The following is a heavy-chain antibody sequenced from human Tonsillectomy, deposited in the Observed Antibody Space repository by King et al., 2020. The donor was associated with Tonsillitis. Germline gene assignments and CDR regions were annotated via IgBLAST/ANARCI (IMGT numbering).Heavy chain of an antibody. CDR1: GLTFSTYS. CDR2: ITSSSSTI. V-gene: IGHV3-48*01. J-gene: IGHJ4*02. Sequence: VQLVESGGGLVQPGGSLRLSCAASGLTFSTYSMNWVRQAPGRGLEWVSSITSSSSTIYYADSMRGRFTISRDNAKNSLYLQMNSLRAEDTAVYYCARDPWSPPGVGFDYWGQGTLVTVSS. CDR3: ARDPWSPPGVGFDY. D-gene: IGHD2-8*01.